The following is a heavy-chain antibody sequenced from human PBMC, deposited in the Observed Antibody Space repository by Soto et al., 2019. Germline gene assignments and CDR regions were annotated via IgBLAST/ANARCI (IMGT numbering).Heavy chain of an antibody. Sequence: PSETLSLTCAVYGGSFSGYYWSWIRQPPGKELEWIGEINHSGSANYNPSLKSRVTISVDTSKNQFSLKLSSVTAADTAAYYCARGGPYYDSGSYFDYWGQGTLVTVSS. CDR1: GGSFSGYY. CDR3: ARGGPYYDSGSYFDY. V-gene: IGHV4-34*01. CDR2: INHSGSA. D-gene: IGHD3-22*01. J-gene: IGHJ4*02.